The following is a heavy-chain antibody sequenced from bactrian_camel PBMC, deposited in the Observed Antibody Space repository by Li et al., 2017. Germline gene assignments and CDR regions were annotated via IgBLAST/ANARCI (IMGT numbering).Heavy chain of an antibody. J-gene: IGHJ4*01. CDR3: AKDLFTDYAR. V-gene: IGHV3S1*01. CDR2: IYTGGGST. Sequence: QVQLVESGGDLVQPGGSLRLSCAASGFTFSNYYMSWVRQAPGKGLEWVSSIYTGGGSTYYADSVKGRFTISRDNTKNILYLQMNSLKSEDTALYYCAKDLFTDYARWGQGTQVTVS. CDR1: GFTFSNYY. D-gene: IGHD4*01.